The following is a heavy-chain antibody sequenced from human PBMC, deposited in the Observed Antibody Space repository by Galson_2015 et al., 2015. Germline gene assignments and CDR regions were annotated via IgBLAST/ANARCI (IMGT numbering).Heavy chain of an antibody. Sequence: TLSLTCTVSGGSISSGGYYWSWIRQYPGKGLEWIGYIYYSGSSYYNPSLKSLVSISVDTSKNQLSLKLSSVTAADTAVYYCARVNIWGSYRYFDYWGQGTLVTVSS. D-gene: IGHD3-16*02. CDR2: IYYSGSS. CDR1: GGSISSGGYY. J-gene: IGHJ4*02. V-gene: IGHV4-31*01. CDR3: ARVNIWGSYRYFDY.